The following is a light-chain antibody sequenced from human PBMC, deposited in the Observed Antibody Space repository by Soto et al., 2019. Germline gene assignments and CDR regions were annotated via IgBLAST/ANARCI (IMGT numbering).Light chain of an antibody. V-gene: IGKV1-5*01. CDR2: DAS. CDR3: KQYTPTTNPWI. Sequence: DIKVSQSPPTLSASVGDRVTITCRASQTISTWMAWYQQKPGKAPKLLVYDASTLQSGVASRFSGSGSGTEFTLINSGLQPDDAATYYCKQYTPTTNPWIFGQGTKVDIK. CDR1: QTISTW. J-gene: IGKJ2*01.